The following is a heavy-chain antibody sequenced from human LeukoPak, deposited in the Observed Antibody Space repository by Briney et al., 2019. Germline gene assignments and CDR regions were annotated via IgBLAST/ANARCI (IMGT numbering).Heavy chain of an antibody. CDR1: GYSFTNYI. Sequence: SVKLSCNASGYSFTNYILPPVRRTPEQGRVWMGISNPSGGSTSYAQKFQSRGTMTRDTSTSTVYMELSSLRSEDTAGYYCARGGSSSSPFFDYWGQGTLVTVSS. CDR2: SNPSGGST. D-gene: IGHD6-13*01. CDR3: ARGGSSSSPFFDY. J-gene: IGHJ4*02. V-gene: IGHV1-46*01.